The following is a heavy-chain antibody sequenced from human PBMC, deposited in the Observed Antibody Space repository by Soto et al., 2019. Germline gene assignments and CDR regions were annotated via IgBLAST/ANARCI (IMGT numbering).Heavy chain of an antibody. V-gene: IGHV3-11*06. CDR2: SSNSGTFA. D-gene: IGHD1-1*01. J-gene: IGHJ4*02. CDR1: GFTFSDYY. Sequence: GGSLRLSCAASGFTFSDYYMSWFRQAPGRGLEWISHSSNSGTFARYATSVKGRFSISRDNANNSLYLEMNSLRVEDTAVYYCARSGDNFNVLDYWGQGTRVTVSS. CDR3: ARSGDNFNVLDY.